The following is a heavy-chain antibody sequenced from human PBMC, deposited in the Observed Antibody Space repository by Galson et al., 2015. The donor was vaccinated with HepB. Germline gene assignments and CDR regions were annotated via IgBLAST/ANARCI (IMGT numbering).Heavy chain of an antibody. CDR3: ARDFPDYYDSSGYYYDWYFDL. D-gene: IGHD3-22*01. Sequence: SVKVSCKASGGTFSSYTISWVRQAPGQGLEWMGRIIPILGIANYAQKFQGRVTITADKSTSTAYMELSSLRSEDTAVYYCARDFPDYYDSSGYYYDWYFDLWGRGTLVTVSS. CDR1: GGTFSSYT. CDR2: IIPILGIA. J-gene: IGHJ2*01. V-gene: IGHV1-69*04.